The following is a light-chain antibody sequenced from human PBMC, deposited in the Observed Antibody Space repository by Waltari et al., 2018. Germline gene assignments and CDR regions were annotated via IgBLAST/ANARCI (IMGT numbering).Light chain of an antibody. J-gene: IGKJ3*01. Sequence: DRQMTQSPPSLSASVGARVTIACRASQNIGTFLNWYQQTPGRAPKLLIYAASTLQSGVPSRFSGTGSGTDFTLTINNLQPEDFATYFCQQSYSTPPVFAFGPGTKLEMK. CDR3: QQSYSTPPVFA. V-gene: IGKV1-39*01. CDR2: AAS. CDR1: QNIGTF.